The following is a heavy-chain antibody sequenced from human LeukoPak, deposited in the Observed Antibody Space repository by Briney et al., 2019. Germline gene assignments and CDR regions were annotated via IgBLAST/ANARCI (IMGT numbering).Heavy chain of an antibody. D-gene: IGHD6-19*01. CDR3: AKDRNIAVAGDSFDI. Sequence: PGGSLRLSCAASGFTFSSYAMSWVRQAPGKGLEWVSAISGSGVATYYADSVKGRFTISRDNSKKTLYLQMNSLRAEDTAVYYCAKDRNIAVAGDSFDIWGQGTIVTVSS. CDR2: ISGSGVAT. J-gene: IGHJ3*02. V-gene: IGHV3-23*01. CDR1: GFTFSSYA.